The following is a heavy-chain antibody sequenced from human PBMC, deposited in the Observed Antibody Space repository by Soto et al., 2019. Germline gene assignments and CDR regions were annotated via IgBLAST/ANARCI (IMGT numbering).Heavy chain of an antibody. CDR2: INAGNGNT. J-gene: IGHJ4*02. Sequence: ASVKISCKASGYTFTSSAMHWVRQAPGQRLEWMGWINAGNGNTKYSQKFQGRVTITRDTSASTAYMELSSLRSEDTAVYYCARDRVPYYDSSGYPDYWGQGTLVTVSS. CDR1: GYTFTSSA. D-gene: IGHD3-22*01. CDR3: ARDRVPYYDSSGYPDY. V-gene: IGHV1-3*01.